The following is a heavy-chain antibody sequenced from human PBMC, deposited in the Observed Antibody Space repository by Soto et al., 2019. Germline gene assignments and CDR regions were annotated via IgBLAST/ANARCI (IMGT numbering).Heavy chain of an antibody. CDR3: ARGRYDSSGYYSEGMDV. V-gene: IGHV4-34*01. CDR1: GGSFSGYY. D-gene: IGHD3-22*01. CDR2: INHSGST. Sequence: RSLTCAVYGGSFSGYYWSWIRQPPGKGLEWIGEINHSGSTNYNPSLKSRVTISVDTSKNQFSLKLSSVTAADTAVYYCARGRYDSSGYYSEGMDVWGQGTTVTVSS. J-gene: IGHJ6*02.